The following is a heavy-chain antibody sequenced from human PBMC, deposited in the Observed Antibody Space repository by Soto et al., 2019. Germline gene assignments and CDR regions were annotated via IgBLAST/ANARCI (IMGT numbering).Heavy chain of an antibody. Sequence: QVQLQESGPGLVKPSQTLSLTCTVSGGSISNGDYYWSWIRQHPGKGLEWIGYIYYSGTTYYNPSLKSRVTISADTSKNQFSLKLSSVTAADTAVYYCARRDTSSSWFDPWGQGTLVTVSS. V-gene: IGHV4-31*03. J-gene: IGHJ5*02. D-gene: IGHD2-2*01. CDR1: GGSISNGDYY. CDR2: IYYSGTT. CDR3: ARRDTSSSWFDP.